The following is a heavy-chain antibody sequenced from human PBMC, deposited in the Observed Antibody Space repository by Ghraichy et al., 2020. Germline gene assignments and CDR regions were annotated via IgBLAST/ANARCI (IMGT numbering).Heavy chain of an antibody. D-gene: IGHD2-2*01. V-gene: IGHV4-39*01. Sequence: GSLRLSCTVSGGSISSSSYYWGWTRQPPGKGLEWIGSIYYSGSTYYNPSLKSRVTISVDTSKNQFSLKLSSVTAADTAVYYCARLFLLGGYCSSTSCQDDYWGQGTLVTVSS. CDR1: GGSISSSSYY. J-gene: IGHJ4*02. CDR2: IYYSGST. CDR3: ARLFLLGGYCSSTSCQDDY.